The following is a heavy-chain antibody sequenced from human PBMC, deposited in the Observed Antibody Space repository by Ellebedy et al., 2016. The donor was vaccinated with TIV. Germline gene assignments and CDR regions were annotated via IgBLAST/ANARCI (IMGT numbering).Heavy chain of an antibody. CDR3: ARFAVPSFNGNYYNDAFDI. CDR1: GFIFTNYW. CDR2: IKQDGSDT. J-gene: IGHJ3*02. V-gene: IGHV3-7*01. Sequence: GESLKLSCTTFGFIFTNYWMSWVRQAPGRGLEWVANIKQDGSDTYYVDSVKGRFTIYRDNAKKLVYLQMNSLRAEDMAVYYCARFAVPSFNGNYYNDAFDIWGQGTMVTVSS. D-gene: IGHD1-26*01.